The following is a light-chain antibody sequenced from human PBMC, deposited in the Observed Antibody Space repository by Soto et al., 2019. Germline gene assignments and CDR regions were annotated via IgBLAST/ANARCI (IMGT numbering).Light chain of an antibody. CDR1: QTISTY. Sequence: DIQMTQSPSSLSASVGDRVTTTCRASQTISTYLNWYQQNPGKAPKLLIYAASTLQSGVPSRFSGSGSGTDFTLTISSLQPEDFATYYCQQSHGIPYTFGQGTKLEIK. V-gene: IGKV1-39*01. J-gene: IGKJ2*01. CDR3: QQSHGIPYT. CDR2: AAS.